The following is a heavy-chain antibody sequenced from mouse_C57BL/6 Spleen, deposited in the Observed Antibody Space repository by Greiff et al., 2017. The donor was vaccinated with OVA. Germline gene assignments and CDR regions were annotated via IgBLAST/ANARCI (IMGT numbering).Heavy chain of an antibody. J-gene: IGHJ3*01. CDR2: ISSGSSTI. V-gene: IGHV5-17*01. CDR3: ARGDYYGPFAY. D-gene: IGHD1-2*01. CDR1: GFTFSDYG. Sequence: EVKVVESGGGLVKPGGSLKLSCAASGFTFSDYGMHWVRQAPEKGLEWVAYISSGSSTIYYADTVKGRFTISRDNAKNTLFLQMTSLRSEDTAMYYCARGDYYGPFAYWGQGTLVTVSA.